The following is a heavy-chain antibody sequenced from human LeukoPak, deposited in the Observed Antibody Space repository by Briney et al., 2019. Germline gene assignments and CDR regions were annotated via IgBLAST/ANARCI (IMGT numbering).Heavy chain of an antibody. J-gene: IGHJ5*02. CDR1: GYTFTSYA. V-gene: IGHV1-3*01. CDR3: ARDYSIAAAGPVNWFDP. D-gene: IGHD6-13*01. CDR2: INAGNGNT. Sequence: GASVKVSCEASGYTFTSYAMHWVRQAPGQRLEWMGWINAGNGNTKYSQKFQGRVTITRDTSASTACMELSSLRSEDTAVYYCARDYSIAAAGPVNWFDPWGQGTLVTVSS.